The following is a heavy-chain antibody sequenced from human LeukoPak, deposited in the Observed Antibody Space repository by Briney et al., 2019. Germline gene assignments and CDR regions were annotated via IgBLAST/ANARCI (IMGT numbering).Heavy chain of an antibody. D-gene: IGHD3-10*01. Sequence: GGSLRLSCATSGFTFSSYWMSWVRQAPGKGLEWVANIKQDGSEKYYVDSVKGRFTISRDNAKNSLYLQMNSLRAEDTAVYYCTTDFLFYPNYNRGWGQGTLVTVSS. V-gene: IGHV3-7*01. CDR3: TTDFLFYPNYNRG. CDR1: GFTFSSYW. CDR2: IKQDGSEK. J-gene: IGHJ4*02.